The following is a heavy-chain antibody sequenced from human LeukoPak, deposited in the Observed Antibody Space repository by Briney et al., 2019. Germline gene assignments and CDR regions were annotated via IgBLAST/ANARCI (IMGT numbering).Heavy chain of an antibody. Sequence: SETLSLTCTVFGGSFTDYFWTWIRHSPGKGLEWIGEINDYTGDSKYNPSLNSRVSISLEKPKNQLSLELRSVTAPAPPVYYFARGRIAKILVVHSFSDGMDFWGQGTTVTVSS. D-gene: IGHD3-22*01. J-gene: IGHJ6*02. V-gene: IGHV4-34*01. CDR3: ARGRIAKILVVHSFSDGMDF. CDR2: INDYTGDS. CDR1: GGSFTDYF.